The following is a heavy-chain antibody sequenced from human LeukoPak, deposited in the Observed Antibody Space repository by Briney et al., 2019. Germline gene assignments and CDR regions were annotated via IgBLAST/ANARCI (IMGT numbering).Heavy chain of an antibody. CDR3: AGYSYGVRPS. Sequence: SQTLSLTCVISGDIVSSNSAAWNWIRQTPSRGLEWLGRTYYRSKWYNDYAVSVKSRITINPDTSKNQFSLHLNSVTPEDTAVYYCAGYSYGVRPSWGQGTLVTVSS. J-gene: IGHJ5*02. CDR2: TYYRSKWYN. D-gene: IGHD5-18*01. V-gene: IGHV6-1*01. CDR1: GDIVSSNSAA.